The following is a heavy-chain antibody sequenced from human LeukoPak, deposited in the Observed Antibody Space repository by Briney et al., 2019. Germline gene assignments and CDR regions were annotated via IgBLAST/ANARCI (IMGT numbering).Heavy chain of an antibody. CDR3: GKTDIYFNPIDY. CDR2: IHRDGRT. V-gene: IGHV4-39*07. D-gene: IGHD3-9*01. J-gene: IGHJ4*02. Sequence: PSETLSLTCSVSAGSISSSSYYWGWIRQPPGQGLEWIGEIHRDGRTRYNPSLKSRVTMSIDYSKNQFSLKVSSVTAADTAIYYCGKTDIYFNPIDYWGPGSLVTVSS. CDR1: AGSISSSSYY.